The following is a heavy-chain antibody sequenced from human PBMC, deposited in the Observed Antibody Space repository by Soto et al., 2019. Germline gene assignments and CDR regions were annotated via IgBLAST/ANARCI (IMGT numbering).Heavy chain of an antibody. CDR3: ARDNDYGDYSEQIRFDY. J-gene: IGHJ4*02. Sequence: SVKVSCKASGGTFSSYAISWVRQAPGQGLEWMGGIIPIFGTANYAQKFQGRVTITADESTSTAYMELSSLRSEDTAAYYCARDNDYGDYSEQIRFDYWGQGTLVTVSS. CDR2: IIPIFGTA. D-gene: IGHD4-17*01. CDR1: GGTFSSYA. V-gene: IGHV1-69*13.